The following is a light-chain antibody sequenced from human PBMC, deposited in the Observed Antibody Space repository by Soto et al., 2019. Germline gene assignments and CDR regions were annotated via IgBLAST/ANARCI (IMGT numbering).Light chain of an antibody. V-gene: IGLV2-14*01. CDR3: SSYTSSSTPRV. Sequence: QSALTQPASVSGSPGQSITISCTGTSSGVGGYNYVSWYQQHPGKAPKLMIYDVSNRPSGVSNRFSGSKSGNTASLTISGLQAEDEADYYCSSYTSSSTPRVFGGGTQLTVL. CDR1: SSGVGGYNY. CDR2: DVS. J-gene: IGLJ2*01.